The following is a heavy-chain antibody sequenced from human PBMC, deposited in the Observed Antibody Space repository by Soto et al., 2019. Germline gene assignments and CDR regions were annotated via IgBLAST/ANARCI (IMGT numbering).Heavy chain of an antibody. D-gene: IGHD5-18*01. J-gene: IGHJ4*02. CDR1: GVTVSSNY. CDR3: ARDGYNYGGAYCDY. CDR2: IYSGGST. Sequence: EVQLVESGGGLVQPGGSLRLSCAASGVTVSSNYMSWVRQAPGKGLEWVSVIYSGGSTYYADSVKGRFTISRDNSKNTLYLQKSSLRAEDTAVYYCARDGYNYGGAYCDYWGQGTLVTVSS. V-gene: IGHV3-66*01.